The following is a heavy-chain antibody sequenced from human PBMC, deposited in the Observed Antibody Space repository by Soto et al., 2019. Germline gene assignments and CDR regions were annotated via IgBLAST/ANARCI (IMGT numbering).Heavy chain of an antibody. CDR1: GFTFSSYA. Sequence: GGSLRLSCAASGFTFSSYAMSWVRQAPGKGLEWVSAISGSGGSTYYADSVKGRFTISRDNSKNTLYLQMNSLRAEDTAVYYCAKGEDFWSGYSAVYWGQGTLVTVSS. CDR2: ISGSGGST. J-gene: IGHJ4*02. V-gene: IGHV3-23*01. D-gene: IGHD3-3*01. CDR3: AKGEDFWSGYSAVY.